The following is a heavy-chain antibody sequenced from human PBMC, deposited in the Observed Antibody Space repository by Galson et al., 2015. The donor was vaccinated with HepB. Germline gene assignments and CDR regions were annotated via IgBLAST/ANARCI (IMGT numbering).Heavy chain of an antibody. J-gene: IGHJ5*01. CDR2: IYYNGGT. CDR3: AGLKYNYALRAFDC. V-gene: IGHV4-30-4*01. CDR1: GGSINRADYY. D-gene: IGHD5-18*01. Sequence: TLSLTCTVSGGSINRADYYWSWIRQPPGKGLEWIGYIYYNGGTNFNPSLKSQVTVSIDTSNNQFSLTLDSVTAADTAVYFCAGLKYNYALRAFDCWGQGTLVTVSS.